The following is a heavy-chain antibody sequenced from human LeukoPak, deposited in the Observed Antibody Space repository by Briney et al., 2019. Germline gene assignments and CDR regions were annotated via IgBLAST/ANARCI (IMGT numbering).Heavy chain of an antibody. Sequence: GGSLRLSCAASGFTFSTYDMNWVRQAPGKGLEWVSYISFSGTTMYYADSVKGRLTISRDNAKNSLYLQMNSLRAGDTAVYYCARDWVAVGGDYMDVWGKGTTVTISS. J-gene: IGHJ6*03. CDR2: ISFSGTTM. D-gene: IGHD2-15*01. V-gene: IGHV3-48*03. CDR3: ARDWVAVGGDYMDV. CDR1: GFTFSTYD.